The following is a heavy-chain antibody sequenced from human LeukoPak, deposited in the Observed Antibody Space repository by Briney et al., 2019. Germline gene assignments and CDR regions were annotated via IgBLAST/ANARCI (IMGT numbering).Heavy chain of an antibody. CDR3: ARDSSAMFDY. V-gene: IGHV3-30*04. CDR1: GFTFSSYA. D-gene: IGHD2-2*01. Sequence: GGSLRLSCAASGFTFSSYAMHWVRQAPGKGLEWVAVISYDGSNKYYADSVKGRFTISRDNSKNTLYLQMNSLRAEDTAVYYCARDSSAMFDYWGQGTLVAVSS. CDR2: ISYDGSNK. J-gene: IGHJ4*02.